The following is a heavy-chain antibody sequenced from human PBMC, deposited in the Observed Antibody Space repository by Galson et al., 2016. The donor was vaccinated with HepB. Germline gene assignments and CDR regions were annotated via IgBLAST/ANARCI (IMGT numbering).Heavy chain of an antibody. J-gene: IGHJ3*02. CDR1: GYSISSGSFY. D-gene: IGHD3/OR15-3a*01. V-gene: IGHV4-61*02. Sequence: TLSLTCTVSGYSISSGSFYWSWIRQPVGKGLEWTGRVYTSGITHYNASLKSRVTISLNTSNNQFPLRLTSVTAADTAAYYCAREPFLDLDPNTRNNAFDIWGQGTMVTLSS. CDR2: VYTSGIT. CDR3: AREPFLDLDPNTRNNAFDI.